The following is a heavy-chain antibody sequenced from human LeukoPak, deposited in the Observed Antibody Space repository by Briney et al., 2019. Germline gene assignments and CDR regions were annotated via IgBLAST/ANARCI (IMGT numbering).Heavy chain of an antibody. D-gene: IGHD3-16*02. CDR1: GGSFTNDY. CDR3: ARLLELSTFDY. J-gene: IGHJ4*02. V-gene: IGHV4-4*09. CDR2: IYTSGST. Sequence: SETLSLTCTVSGGSFTNDYWSWIRQPPGKRLEWIGYIYTSGSTNYNPSLKSRVTISVDTSKNQFSLKLSSVTAADTAVYYCARLLELSTFDYWGQGTLVTVSS.